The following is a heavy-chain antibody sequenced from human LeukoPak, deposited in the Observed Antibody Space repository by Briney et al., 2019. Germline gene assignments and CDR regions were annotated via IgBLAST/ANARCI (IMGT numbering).Heavy chain of an antibody. Sequence: GGSLRLSCAASGFSFSSYAMSWVRQAPGKGLEWVSGITGSGSSTYYADSVKGRFTISRDNSKNTLYLQMNSLRAEDTAVYYCAKASRITMIVVVINPFDYWGQGTLVTVSS. CDR3: AKASRITMIVVVINPFDY. CDR2: ITGSGSST. D-gene: IGHD3-22*01. V-gene: IGHV3-23*01. J-gene: IGHJ4*02. CDR1: GFSFSSYA.